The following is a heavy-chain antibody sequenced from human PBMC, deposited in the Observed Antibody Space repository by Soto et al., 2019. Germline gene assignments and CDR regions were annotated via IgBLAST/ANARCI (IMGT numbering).Heavy chain of an antibody. CDR3: AKAVCSGGSCYSHY. CDR1: GFTFSSYA. CDR2: ISGSGGST. Sequence: EVQLLESGGGLVQPGGSLRLSCAASGFTFSSYAMSWVRQAPGKGLEWVSAISGSGGSTYYADSVKGRFTISRDDSKNTLYLQMNSLRAEDTAVYYCAKAVCSGGSCYSHYWGQGTLVTVSS. J-gene: IGHJ4*02. D-gene: IGHD2-15*01. V-gene: IGHV3-23*01.